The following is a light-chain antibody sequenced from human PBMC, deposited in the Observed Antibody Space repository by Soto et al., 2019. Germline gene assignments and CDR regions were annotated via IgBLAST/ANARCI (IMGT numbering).Light chain of an antibody. Sequence: DIQMTKSPSSLSASVGDRVTITCRASQSSSSYLNWYQQKPGKAPKLLIYAASSLQSGVPSRFSGSGSGTDFTLTISSLQPEDFATYYCQQSNNTPLTFGGGTKVEIK. CDR1: QSSSSY. CDR2: AAS. V-gene: IGKV1-39*01. CDR3: QQSNNTPLT. J-gene: IGKJ4*01.